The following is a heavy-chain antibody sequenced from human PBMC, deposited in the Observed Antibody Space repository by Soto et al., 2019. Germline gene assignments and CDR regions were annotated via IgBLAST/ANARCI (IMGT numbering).Heavy chain of an antibody. J-gene: IGHJ4*02. CDR1: SYFFQSHC. V-gene: IGHV5-51*01. Sequence: RGECPESSCDGSSYFFQSHCIGWVRQVPGKGLQWMGIIYPGDFDTRYSPAIQGQVTISADKSISTADLQRSSLKASDTAMYYCARHGGYSSSYSNYWGQGTLVTVSS. D-gene: IGHD6-13*01. CDR2: IYPGDFDT. CDR3: ARHGGYSSSYSNY.